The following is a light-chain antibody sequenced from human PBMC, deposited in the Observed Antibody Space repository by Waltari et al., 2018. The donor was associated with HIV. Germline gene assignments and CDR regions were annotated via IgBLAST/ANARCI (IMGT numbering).Light chain of an antibody. Sequence: QSALTQPASVSGSPGQSITISCAGTGAEIGAYNYVAWYQKLQDSVPKLIIYDVTSRPSGISDRFSASKSGNAASLTISGLQADDEGEYYCSSYTTFNTVIFGGGTKLTV. V-gene: IGLV2-14*03. CDR2: DVT. J-gene: IGLJ2*01. CDR1: GAEIGAYNY. CDR3: SSYTTFNTVI.